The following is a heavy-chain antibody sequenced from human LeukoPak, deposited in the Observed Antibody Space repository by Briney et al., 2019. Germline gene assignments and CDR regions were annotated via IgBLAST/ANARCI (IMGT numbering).Heavy chain of an antibody. J-gene: IGHJ4*02. CDR3: AGDYDILTGYYHFSSY. D-gene: IGHD3-9*01. CDR1: GGSFSGYY. V-gene: IGHV4-34*01. CDR2: INHSGST. Sequence: SETLSLTCAVYGGSFSGYYWSWIRQPPGKGLEWIGEINHSGSTNYNPSLESRVTISVDTSKNQFSLKLSSVTAADTAVYYCAGDYDILTGYYHFSSYWGQGTLVTVSS.